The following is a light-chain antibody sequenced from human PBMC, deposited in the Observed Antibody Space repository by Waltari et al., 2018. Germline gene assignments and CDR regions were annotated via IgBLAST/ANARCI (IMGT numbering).Light chain of an antibody. CDR1: STDIGVYNY. CDR2: EVS. J-gene: IGLJ2*01. CDR3: ASFAGSNTL. Sequence: QSALTQPPSASGSPGQSVTISCTGTSTDIGVYNYSSWYQQPPGKAPTLLLYEVSERPSGVPDRFSGSKSGITASLTVFGLQTEDEADYYCASFAGSNTLFGGGTKLTVL. V-gene: IGLV2-8*01.